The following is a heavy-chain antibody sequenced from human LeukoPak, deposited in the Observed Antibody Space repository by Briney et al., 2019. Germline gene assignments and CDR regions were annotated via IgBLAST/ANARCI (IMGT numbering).Heavy chain of an antibody. J-gene: IGHJ3*02. V-gene: IGHV1-18*01. Sequence: GASVKVSCKASGYTFTSYGISWVRQAPGQGLEWMGWISAYNGNTNYAQKLQGRVAMTTDTSTSTAYMELRSLRSDDTAVYYCANSGMTTVTRKTAFDIWGQGTMVTVSS. CDR1: GYTFTSYG. CDR2: ISAYNGNT. D-gene: IGHD4-11*01. CDR3: ANSGMTTVTRKTAFDI.